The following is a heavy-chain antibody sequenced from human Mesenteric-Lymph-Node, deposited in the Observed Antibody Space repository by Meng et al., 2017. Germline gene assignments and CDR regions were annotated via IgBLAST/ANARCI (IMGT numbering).Heavy chain of an antibody. Sequence: QVYLQESGPGLVKPPQNLSLICTVSGVSISCGDYYWSWIRQPPGKGLEWIGYIYYSGSTYYNPSLKSRVTISVDTSKNQFSLRLSSVTAADTAVYYCARDLGVATSIAGFVYWGQGTLVTVSS. V-gene: IGHV4-30-4*01. D-gene: IGHD5-12*01. J-gene: IGHJ4*02. CDR3: ARDLGVATSIAGFVY. CDR1: GVSISCGDYY. CDR2: IYYSGST.